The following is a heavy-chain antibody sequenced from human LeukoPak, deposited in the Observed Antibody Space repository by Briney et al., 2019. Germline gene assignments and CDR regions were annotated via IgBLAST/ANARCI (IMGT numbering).Heavy chain of an antibody. Sequence: SETLSLTCGVSVGSISSGNWWSWVRQSPGKGLEWIGEIYHNATPNYNPSLKSRVTISADTFKNHFSLKLTSVTAADTAVYYCATAPILRGEGGEHYKYGMDVWGQGTTVIVSS. CDR1: VGSISSGNW. CDR3: ATAPILRGEGGEHYKYGMDV. D-gene: IGHD2-2*02. CDR2: IYHNATP. V-gene: IGHV4/OR15-8*01. J-gene: IGHJ6*02.